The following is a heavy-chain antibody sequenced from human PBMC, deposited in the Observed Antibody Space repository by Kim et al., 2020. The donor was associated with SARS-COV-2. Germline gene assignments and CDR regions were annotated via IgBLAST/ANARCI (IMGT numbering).Heavy chain of an antibody. V-gene: IGHV3-48*02. CDR2: ITHRSTTI. Sequence: GGSLRLSCAASGFTFSTHGVSWVRQATRKGLEWVSHITHRSTTIYKEDSVKGRFTISRDNAKKFLYLQMNSLRDDDRPVYFCARWCRIASDADDSYGMDVCGQGTTVTVSS. CDR1: GFTFSTHG. J-gene: IGHJ6*02. D-gene: IGHD2-8*01. CDR3: ARWCRIASDADDSYGMDV.